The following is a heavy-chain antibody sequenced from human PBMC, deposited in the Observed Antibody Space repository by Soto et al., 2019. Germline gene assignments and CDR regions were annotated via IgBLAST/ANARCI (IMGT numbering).Heavy chain of an antibody. CDR2: IRYDGSNT. J-gene: IGHJ4*02. Sequence: GGSLRLSCAASGFTFSGYGMHWVRQAPGKGLEWVAVIRYDGSNTYYADSVKGRFTISRDNPKNTLYLQMNSLRAEDTAVYYCAREYYDFWSGYYTFDYWGQGTLVTVSS. CDR3: AREYYDFWSGYYTFDY. CDR1: GFTFSGYG. D-gene: IGHD3-3*01. V-gene: IGHV3-33*01.